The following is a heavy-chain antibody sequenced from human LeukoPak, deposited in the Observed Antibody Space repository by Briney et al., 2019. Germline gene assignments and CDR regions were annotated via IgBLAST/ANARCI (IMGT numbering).Heavy chain of an antibody. CDR3: ASDYPSFHS. CDR2: IYSGGST. V-gene: IGHV3-53*01. Sequence: GGSLRLSCEASGFTVSSNCMSWVRQAPGKGLEWVSVIYSGGSTYYADSVKGRFTISRDRSNNTLFLQMNSLRAEDTAVYYCASDYPSFHSWGQGTLVTVSS. D-gene: IGHD3-16*01. CDR1: GFTVSSNC. J-gene: IGHJ5*02.